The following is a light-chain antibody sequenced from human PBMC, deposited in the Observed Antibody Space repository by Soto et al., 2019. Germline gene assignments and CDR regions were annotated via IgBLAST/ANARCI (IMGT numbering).Light chain of an antibody. V-gene: IGLV2-11*01. Sequence: QSVLTQPRSVSGSPGQSVAISCGTSSDIGGYSIVSWYQHHPGKAPKLMLSDVNKRPSGVPDRFSGSKSGNTASLTISGLQAEDEADYYCCSYGVNFVISGEGTKLTVL. J-gene: IGLJ2*01. CDR1: SSDIGGYSI. CDR3: CSYGVNFVI. CDR2: DVN.